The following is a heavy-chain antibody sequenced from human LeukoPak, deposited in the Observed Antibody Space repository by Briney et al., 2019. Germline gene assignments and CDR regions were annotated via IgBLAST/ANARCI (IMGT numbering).Heavy chain of an antibody. V-gene: IGHV4-34*01. J-gene: IGHJ3*02. CDR2: INHSGSN. CDR3: GRGYISGWLWGYAFDI. Sequence: SETLSLTCAGYGVSFSGYYWSWIRQAPGKGLEWIGEINHSGSNNYNPSLKSRVTISVETYNNQSSLKQTTIPAADTAVVYLGRGYISGWLWGYAFDIWGQGTMGTVSS. D-gene: IGHD6-19*01. CDR1: GVSFSGYY.